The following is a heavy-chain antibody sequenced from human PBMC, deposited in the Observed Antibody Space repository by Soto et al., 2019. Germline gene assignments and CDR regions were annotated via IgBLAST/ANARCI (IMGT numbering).Heavy chain of an antibody. CDR2: INPNSGGT. Sequence: GASVKVSCKASGYTFTGYYMHWVRQAPGQGLEWMGWINPNSGGTNYAQKFQGWVTMTRDTSISTAYMELSRLRSDDTAVYYCARAFYYDSSGYWFDYWGRGTLVTVSS. V-gene: IGHV1-2*04. J-gene: IGHJ4*02. CDR3: ARAFYYDSSGYWFDY. D-gene: IGHD3-22*01. CDR1: GYTFTGYY.